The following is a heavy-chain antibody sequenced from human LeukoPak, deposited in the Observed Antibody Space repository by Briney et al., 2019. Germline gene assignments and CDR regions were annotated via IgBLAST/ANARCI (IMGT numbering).Heavy chain of an antibody. CDR3: ARDSGGKQNYYYYGMDV. V-gene: IGHV1-18*01. CDR2: ISAYNGNT. CDR1: GYTFTSYG. Sequence: ASVKVSCKASGYTFTSYGISWVRQAPGQGLEWMGWISAYNGNTNYAQKLQGRVTMTTDTSTSTAYMELRSLRSDDTAVYYCARDSGGKQNYYYYGMDVGAKGPRSPSP. D-gene: IGHD1-26*01. J-gene: IGHJ6*02.